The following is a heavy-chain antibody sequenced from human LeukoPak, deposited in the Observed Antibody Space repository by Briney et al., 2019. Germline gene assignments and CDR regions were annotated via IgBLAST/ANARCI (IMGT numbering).Heavy chain of an antibody. Sequence: PSETLSLTCAVSGYSINSGYFWGWIRQPPGKVLEYIGSMYHSGSTHDNPSLKSRATISVDTSKNQFSLKLSSVTAADTAVYYCARGSGYLLERDYWGQGTLVTVSS. V-gene: IGHV4-38-2*01. J-gene: IGHJ4*02. CDR2: MYHSGST. CDR1: GYSINSGYF. D-gene: IGHD3-22*01. CDR3: ARGSGYLLERDY.